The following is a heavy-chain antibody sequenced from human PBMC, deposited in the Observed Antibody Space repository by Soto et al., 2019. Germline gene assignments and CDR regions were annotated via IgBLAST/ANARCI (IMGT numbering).Heavy chain of an antibody. CDR3: ARDPSLLSFYFDY. V-gene: IGHV3-33*01. J-gene: IGHJ4*02. CDR1: GFTFSSYG. D-gene: IGHD1-26*01. CDR2: IWYDGSNK. Sequence: QVQLVESGGGVVQPGRSLRLSCAASGFTFSSYGMHWVRQAPGKGLEWVAVIWYDGSNKYYADSVKGRFTISRDNSKNTLYLQMNSLTAEDTAVYYCARDPSLLSFYFDYWGQGTLVTVSS.